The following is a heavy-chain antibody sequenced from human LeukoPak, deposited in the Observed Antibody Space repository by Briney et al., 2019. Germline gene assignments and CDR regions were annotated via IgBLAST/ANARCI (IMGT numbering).Heavy chain of an antibody. V-gene: IGHV4-4*02. CDR1: GGSISSSNW. Sequence: PSGTLSLTCAVSGGSISSSNWWSWVRQPPGKGLEWIGEIYHSGSTNYNPSLKSRVTISVDKSKNQFSLKLSSVTAADTAVYYCARDRSSRAVTLYWYFDLWGRGTLVTVSS. CDR2: IYHSGST. J-gene: IGHJ2*01. D-gene: IGHD4-11*01. CDR3: ARDRSSRAVTLYWYFDL.